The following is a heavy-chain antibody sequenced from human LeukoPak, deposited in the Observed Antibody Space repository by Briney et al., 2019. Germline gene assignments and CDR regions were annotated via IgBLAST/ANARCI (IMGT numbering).Heavy chain of an antibody. J-gene: IGHJ3*02. Sequence: ASVKVSCKASGYTFSGYYIHWVRHAPGQGLEWMGWINPKSGGTSYAQKFQDRVTMTRDTSISTAYMELSRLRPDDTAVYYCAREEHQNDAFDIWGQGTLVTVSS. V-gene: IGHV1-2*02. CDR1: GYTFSGYY. CDR2: INPKSGGT. CDR3: AREEHQNDAFDI. D-gene: IGHD1-26*01.